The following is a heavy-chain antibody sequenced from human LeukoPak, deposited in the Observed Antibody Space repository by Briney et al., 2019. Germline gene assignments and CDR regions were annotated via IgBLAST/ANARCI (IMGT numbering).Heavy chain of an antibody. CDR3: TRAWDIVVVPAADNAFDI. V-gene: IGHV3-49*04. J-gene: IGHJ3*02. D-gene: IGHD2-2*01. CDR1: VFTFGDYA. CDR2: IRSKAYGGTT. Sequence: GGSLRLSCTASVFTFGDYAMSWVRQAPGKGLEWVGFIRSKAYGGTTEYAASVKGRFTISRDDSKSIAYLQMNSLKTEDTAVYYCTRAWDIVVVPAADNAFDIWGQGTMVTVSS.